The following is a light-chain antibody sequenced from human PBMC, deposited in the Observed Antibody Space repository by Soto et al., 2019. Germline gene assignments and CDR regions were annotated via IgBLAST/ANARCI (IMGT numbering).Light chain of an antibody. CDR3: QHYNSYPYT. V-gene: IGKV1-5*01. CDR2: DAS. J-gene: IGKJ2*01. CDR1: QSISSW. Sequence: DIQMTQSPSTLSASVGDRVTITCRASQSISSWLAWYQQKPGKAPKLLIYDASSLESGVPSRFSGSGSGTESTLTFSSLQPDDFAAYYCQHYNSYPYTFGQGPKLEIK.